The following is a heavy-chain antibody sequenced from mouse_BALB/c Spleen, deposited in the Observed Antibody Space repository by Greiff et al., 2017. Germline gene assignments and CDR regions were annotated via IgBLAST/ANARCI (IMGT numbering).Heavy chain of an antibody. J-gene: IGHJ4*01. CDR2: IYYSGTI. D-gene: IGHD2-1*01. Sequence: DVQLQESGPGLVKPSQTVSLTCTVTGISITTGNYRWSWIRQFPGNKLEWIGYIYYSGTITYNPSLTSRTTITRDTSKNQFFLEMNSLTAEDTATYYCARGNYEGAMDYWGQGTSVTVSS. CDR3: ARGNYEGAMDY. CDR1: GISITTGNYR. V-gene: IGHV3-5*02.